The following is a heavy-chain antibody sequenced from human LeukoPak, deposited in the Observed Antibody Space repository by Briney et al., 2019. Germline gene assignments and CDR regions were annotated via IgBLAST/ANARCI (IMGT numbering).Heavy chain of an antibody. D-gene: IGHD1/OR15-1a*01. CDR2: IYYSGST. Sequence: SETLSLTCTVSSGSITSSSHYWGWIRQPPGKDLEWIGSIYYSGSTSYKPSLKSRVTISVDTSKNQFSLKLNSVTAADTAVYYCARHWVTGRTTWDWFDPWGQGTLVTVSS. J-gene: IGHJ5*02. CDR3: ARHWVTGRTTWDWFDP. V-gene: IGHV4-39*01. CDR1: SGSITSSSHY.